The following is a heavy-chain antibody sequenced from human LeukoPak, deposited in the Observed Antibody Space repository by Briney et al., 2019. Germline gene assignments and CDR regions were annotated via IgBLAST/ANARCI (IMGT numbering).Heavy chain of an antibody. Sequence: GGSLRLSCAASGFTFSSYWMSWVRQAPGKGLEWVANIKQDGSEKYYVDSVKGRFTISRDNAKNSLYLQMSSLRAEDTAVYYCAREDYYYYMDVWGKGTTVTISS. CDR3: AREDYYYYMDV. V-gene: IGHV3-7*01. J-gene: IGHJ6*03. CDR1: GFTFSSYW. CDR2: IKQDGSEK.